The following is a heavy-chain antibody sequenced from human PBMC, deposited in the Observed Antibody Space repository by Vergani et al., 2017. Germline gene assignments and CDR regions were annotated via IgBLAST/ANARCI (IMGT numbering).Heavy chain of an antibody. CDR1: AFTFSSYA. J-gene: IGHJ6*03. CDR3: AKASAEAYYYYYYMDV. Sequence: EVQLLESGGGLVQPGGSLRLSCSASAFTFSSYAMSWVRQAPGKGLEWVSAISGSGGSTYYADSVKGRFTISRDNSKNTLYLQMNSLRAEDAAVYYWAKASAEAYYYYYYMDVWGKGTTVTVSS. D-gene: IGHD2-15*01. CDR2: ISGSGGST. V-gene: IGHV3-23*01.